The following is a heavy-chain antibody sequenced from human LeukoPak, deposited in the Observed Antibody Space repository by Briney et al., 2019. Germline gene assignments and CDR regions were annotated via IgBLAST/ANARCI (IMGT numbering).Heavy chain of an antibody. J-gene: IGHJ4*02. D-gene: IGHD3-10*01. CDR2: ISGSGAST. CDR1: GFTFSTYA. Sequence: GGSLRLSCAASGFTFSTYAMSWLRQPPGKGLEWVSAISGSGASTYYAASVKGRFTISGDTSKNTLYLQRTSTRADATALYCGTKAGRASRSDYYFDYWGQGTLVTVSS. V-gene: IGHV3-23*01. CDR3: TKAGRASRSDYYFDY.